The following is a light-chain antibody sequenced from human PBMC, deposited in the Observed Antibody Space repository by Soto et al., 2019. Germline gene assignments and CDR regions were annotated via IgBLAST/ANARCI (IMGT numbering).Light chain of an antibody. CDR1: QSISTW. J-gene: IGKJ4*01. CDR2: KAS. Sequence: DIQMTQSPSTLSASVGDRVTITCWASQSISTWLAWYQQKPGKAPYLLIYKASSLEGGVPSRFSGSGSGTEFNITISSLQPDDFATYYCQQYNAYPLTFGGGTTVEIK. CDR3: QQYNAYPLT. V-gene: IGKV1-5*03.